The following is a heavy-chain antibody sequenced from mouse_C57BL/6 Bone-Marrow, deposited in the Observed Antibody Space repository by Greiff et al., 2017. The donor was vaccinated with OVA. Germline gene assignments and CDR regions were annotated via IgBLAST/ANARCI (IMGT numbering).Heavy chain of an antibody. Sequence: VQLKESGGDLVKPGGSLKLSCAASGFTFSSYGMSWVRQTPDKRLEWVATISSGGSYTYYPDSVKGRFTISRDNAKNTLYLQMSSLKSEDTAMYYCARQLLQYFDYWGQGTTLTVSS. CDR3: ARQLLQYFDY. CDR1: GFTFSSYG. D-gene: IGHD2-3*01. CDR2: ISSGGSYT. V-gene: IGHV5-6*01. J-gene: IGHJ2*01.